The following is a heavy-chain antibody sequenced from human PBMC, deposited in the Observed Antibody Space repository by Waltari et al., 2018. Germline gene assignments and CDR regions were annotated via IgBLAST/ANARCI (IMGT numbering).Heavy chain of an antibody. D-gene: IGHD1-7*01. CDR3: ASGNSHAFDL. V-gene: IGHV3-74*01. Sequence: EVQLVESGGGLVQHGGSLRVSCTASGFTFSSYWMHWVRQVPGKGLVWVSRINSDGSGTSYADSAKGRFTISRDNAKNTLFLQMNSLRGEDTAVYYCASGNSHAFDLWGQGTMVTVSS. J-gene: IGHJ3*01. CDR1: GFTFSSYW. CDR2: INSDGSGT.